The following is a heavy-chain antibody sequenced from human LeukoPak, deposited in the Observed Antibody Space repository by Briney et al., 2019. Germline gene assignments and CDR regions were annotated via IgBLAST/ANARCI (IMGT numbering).Heavy chain of an antibody. CDR2: ISGSGGST. Sequence: GGSLRLSCAASGFTFDDYGMNWVRQAPGKGLEWVSAISGSGGSTYYADSVKGRFTISRDNSKNTLYLQMNSLRAEDTAVYYCAKDSGYDPDYFDYWGQGTLVTVSS. D-gene: IGHD5-12*01. CDR3: AKDSGYDPDYFDY. J-gene: IGHJ4*02. CDR1: GFTFDDYG. V-gene: IGHV3-23*01.